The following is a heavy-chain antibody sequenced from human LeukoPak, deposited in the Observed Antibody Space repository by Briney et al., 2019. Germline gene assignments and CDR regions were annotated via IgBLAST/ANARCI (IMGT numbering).Heavy chain of an antibody. D-gene: IGHD3-22*01. V-gene: IGHV1-69*13. CDR2: IIPIFGTA. J-gene: IGHJ4*02. CDR1: GGTFSSYA. CDR3: ARGHYYDSSGYYYVGYYFDY. Sequence: SVKVSCKASGGTFSSYAISWVRQAPGQGLEWMGGIIPIFGTANYAQKFQGRVTITADESTSTAYMELSSLRSEDTAVYYCARGHYYDSSGYYYVGYYFDYWGQGTLVTVSS.